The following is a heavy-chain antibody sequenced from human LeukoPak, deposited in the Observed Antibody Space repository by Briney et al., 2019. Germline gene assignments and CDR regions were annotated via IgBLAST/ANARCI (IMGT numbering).Heavy chain of an antibody. D-gene: IGHD6-19*01. J-gene: IGHJ4*02. CDR2: FDPEDGET. CDR3: ATGGYSSGCFDY. CDR1: GYTLTELS. V-gene: IGHV1-24*01. Sequence: ASVKVSCKVSGYTLTELSMHWVRQAPGKGLEWMGGFDPEDGETIYAQKFQGRVTMTEDTSTDTAYMELSSLRSEDTAVYCCATGGYSSGCFDYWGQGTLVTVSS.